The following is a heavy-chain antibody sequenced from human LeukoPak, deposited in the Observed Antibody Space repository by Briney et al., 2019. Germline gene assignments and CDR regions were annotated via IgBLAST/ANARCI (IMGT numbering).Heavy chain of an antibody. V-gene: IGHV3-13*01. D-gene: IGHD2/OR15-2a*01. CDR1: GFTFSRYE. J-gene: IGHJ5*02. CDR3: ARDLGTGTAYTNRFDL. Sequence: GGSLRLSCTASGFTFSRYEIHWVRQGTGKGLEWVSAIGVSGKTYYLPSVGGRFTISRENAKNSLYLQMNSLTAGDTAVYYCARDLGTGTAYTNRFDLWGQGTLVTVSS. CDR2: IGVSGKT.